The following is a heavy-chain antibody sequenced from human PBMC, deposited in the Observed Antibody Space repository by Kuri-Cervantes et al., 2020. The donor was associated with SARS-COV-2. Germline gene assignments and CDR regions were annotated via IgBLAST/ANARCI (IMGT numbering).Heavy chain of an antibody. D-gene: IGHD6-19*01. J-gene: IGHJ4*02. CDR1: GFTFTNYW. Sequence: GESLKISCAASGFTFTNYWMQWVRQAPGKGPVWVSRIINDGSGTSYADSVKGRFTISRDNAKNTLYLQMSSLRADDAAVYYCARATSGWSGDYWGQGTLVTVSS. CDR2: IINDGSGT. V-gene: IGHV3-74*01. CDR3: ARATSGWSGDY.